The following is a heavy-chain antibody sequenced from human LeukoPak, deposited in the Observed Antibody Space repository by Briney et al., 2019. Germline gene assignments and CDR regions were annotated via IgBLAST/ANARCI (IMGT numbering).Heavy chain of an antibody. V-gene: IGHV1-2*02. CDR3: ARGRGSSGWLTPHHYYYYMDV. Sequence: ASVKVSCKASGYTFTGYYIHWVRQAPGQGLQWMGWINPNSGFAHYPQNFQGRLTMTRDTSISTAYMELSRLRSDDTAVYYCARGRGSSGWLTPHHYYYYMDVWGKGTTVTVSS. CDR2: INPNSGFA. D-gene: IGHD6-19*01. CDR1: GYTFTGYY. J-gene: IGHJ6*03.